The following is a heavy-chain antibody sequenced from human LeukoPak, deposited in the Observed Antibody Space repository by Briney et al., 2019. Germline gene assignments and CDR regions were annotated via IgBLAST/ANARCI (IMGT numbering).Heavy chain of an antibody. J-gene: IGHJ1*01. Sequence: ASVKVSCKASGGTFSSYAISWVRQAPGQGLEWMGRIIPILGIANYAQKFQGRVTITADKSTSTAYMELSSLRSEDTAVYYCARAYCSGGSCYREYFQHWGQGTLVTVSS. CDR3: ARAYCSGGSCYREYFQH. D-gene: IGHD2-15*01. V-gene: IGHV1-69*04. CDR2: IIPILGIA. CDR1: GGTFSSYA.